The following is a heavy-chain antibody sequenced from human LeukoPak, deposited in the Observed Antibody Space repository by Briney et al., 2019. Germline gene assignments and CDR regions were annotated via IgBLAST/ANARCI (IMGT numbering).Heavy chain of an antibody. CDR3: ARGSSGWSFDGSGLSDY. CDR2: MNPDSGDT. Sequence: ASVKVSCKASGYTFTSYEINWVRQATGHGLEWMGWMNPDSGDTAYAQKFQGRITMTRSTSITTAYMELSSLRSEDPAVYSCARGSSGWSFDGSGLSDYGAREPLAPVSS. CDR1: GYTFTSYE. V-gene: IGHV1-8*01. J-gene: IGHJ4*02. D-gene: IGHD3-3*01.